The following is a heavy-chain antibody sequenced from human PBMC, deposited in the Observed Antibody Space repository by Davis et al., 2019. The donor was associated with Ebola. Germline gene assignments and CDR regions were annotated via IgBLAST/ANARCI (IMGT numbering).Heavy chain of an antibody. D-gene: IGHD2-2*01. V-gene: IGHV4-31*03. J-gene: IGHJ5*02. CDR3: AREDGYCSSTSCYRGWFDP. CDR2: IYYSGST. CDR1: GGSISSGGYY. Sequence: SETLSLTCTVPGGSISSGGYYWSWIRQHPGKGLEWIGYIYYSGSTYSNPSLKSRVTISVDTSKNQFSLKLSSVTAADTAVYYCAREDGYCSSTSCYRGWFDPWGQGTLVTVSS.